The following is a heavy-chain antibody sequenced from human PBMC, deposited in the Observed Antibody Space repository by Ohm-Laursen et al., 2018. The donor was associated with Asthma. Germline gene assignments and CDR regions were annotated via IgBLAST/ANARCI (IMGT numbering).Heavy chain of an antibody. V-gene: IGHV3-30*04. J-gene: IGHJ4*02. CDR3: ASGAVAVAGTTGLDY. D-gene: IGHD6-19*01. CDR2: ISYDGRND. CDR1: GFTFSSYA. Sequence: SLRLSCAASGFTFSSYAMHWVRQAPGKGLEWVSLISYDGRNDYYADSVKGRFPISRDNSKNTLYLQMNSLRAEDTAVFYCASGAVAVAGTTGLDYWGQGTQVTVSS.